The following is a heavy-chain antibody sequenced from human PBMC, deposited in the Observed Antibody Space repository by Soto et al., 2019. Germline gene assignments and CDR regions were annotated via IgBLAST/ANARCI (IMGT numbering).Heavy chain of an antibody. CDR2: ISYDGSNK. V-gene: IGHV3-30*18. D-gene: IGHD1-26*01. CDR3: AKRSGSYRYFAY. J-gene: IGHJ4*02. CDR1: GFTFSSYG. Sequence: QAQLVEPGGGVVQPGRSLRLSCAASGFTFSSYGMHWVRQAPGKGLEWVAVISYDGSNKYYADSVKGRFTISRDNSKNTRYLQMNSLRAEDTAVYYCAKRSGSYRYFAYWGQGTLVTVSS.